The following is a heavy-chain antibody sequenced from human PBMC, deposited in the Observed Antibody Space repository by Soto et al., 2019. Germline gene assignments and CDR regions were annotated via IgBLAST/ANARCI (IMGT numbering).Heavy chain of an antibody. Sequence: QVQLQESGPGLVTPSQTLSLTCTVSGDSISSSYYWGWVRQPPGKGLECIGAVYYTGFTYYNPSLKSRLTISLDTSKNQFSLRLSSATAADSAIYYCARLPVVVIALGYFVPCGTGVLVTVSS. D-gene: IGHD2-21*01. J-gene: IGHJ5*02. CDR3: ARLPVVVIALGYFVP. V-gene: IGHV4-38-2*02. CDR1: GDSISSSYY. CDR2: VYYTGFT.